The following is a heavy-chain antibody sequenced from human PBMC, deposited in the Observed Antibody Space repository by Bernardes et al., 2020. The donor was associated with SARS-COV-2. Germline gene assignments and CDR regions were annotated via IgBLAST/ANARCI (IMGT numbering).Heavy chain of an antibody. D-gene: IGHD1-26*01. V-gene: IGHV3-53*01. Sequence: GGSLRLSCAASGFTVSSNYMSWVRQAPGKGLEWVSVIYSGGSTYYADSVKGRFTISRDNSKDRLYLQMNSLRAEDTAVYFCAKRRVEWELLHYFDSWGQGTLVTVSS. CDR2: IYSGGST. CDR1: GFTVSSNY. CDR3: AKRRVEWELLHYFDS. J-gene: IGHJ4*02.